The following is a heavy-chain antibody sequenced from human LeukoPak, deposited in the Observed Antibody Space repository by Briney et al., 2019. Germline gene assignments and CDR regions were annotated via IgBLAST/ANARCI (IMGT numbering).Heavy chain of an antibody. Sequence: GGSLRLSCAASGFIFSSYAMHWVRQAPGKGLEWVAVISYDGSNKYYADSVKGRFTISRDNSKNTLYLQMNSLRAEDTAVYYCARDSGRGVYYYMDVWGKGTTVTVSS. V-gene: IGHV3-30*01. CDR1: GFIFSSYA. J-gene: IGHJ6*03. D-gene: IGHD2-15*01. CDR2: ISYDGSNK. CDR3: ARDSGRGVYYYMDV.